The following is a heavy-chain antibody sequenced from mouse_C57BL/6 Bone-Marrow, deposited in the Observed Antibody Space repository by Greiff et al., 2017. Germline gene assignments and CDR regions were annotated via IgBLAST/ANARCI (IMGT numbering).Heavy chain of an antibody. Sequence: VQLQQSGPELVKPGASVKISCKASGYSFTDYNMNWVKQSNGKSLEWIGVINPNYGTTSYNQKFKGKATLTVDQSSSSAYMQLNSLTSEDSAVYVCERGYDYDYAMDYWGQGTSVTVSS. CDR1: GYSFTDYN. J-gene: IGHJ4*01. D-gene: IGHD2-4*01. CDR3: ERGYDYDYAMDY. V-gene: IGHV1-39*01. CDR2: INPNYGTT.